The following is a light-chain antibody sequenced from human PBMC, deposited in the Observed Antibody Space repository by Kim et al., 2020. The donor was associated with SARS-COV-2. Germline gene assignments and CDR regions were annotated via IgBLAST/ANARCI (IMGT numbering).Light chain of an antibody. CDR3: QTWGSGIVV. V-gene: IGLV4-69*01. CDR2: LNSDGSH. CDR1: SGHSSYV. J-gene: IGLJ2*01. Sequence: QLVLTQSPSASASLGASVKLTCTLSSGHSSYVIAWHQQQPGKGPRFLMKLNSDGSHMKGDGIPDRFSGSNSGAERYLTISGLQSEDEGAYYCQTWGSGIVVFGGGTKLTVL.